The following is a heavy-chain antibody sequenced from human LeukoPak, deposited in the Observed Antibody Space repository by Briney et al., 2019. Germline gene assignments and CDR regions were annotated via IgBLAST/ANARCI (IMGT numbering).Heavy chain of an antibody. Sequence: GESLKISFKGSGYSFTSYWISWVRQMPGKGLEWMGRIDPSDSYTNYSPSFQGHVTISADKSISTAYLQWSSLKASDTAMYYCARGSGWYTDYYGMDVWGQGTTVTVSS. V-gene: IGHV5-10-1*01. CDR3: ARGSGWYTDYYGMDV. CDR2: IDPSDSYT. D-gene: IGHD6-19*01. J-gene: IGHJ6*02. CDR1: GYSFTSYW.